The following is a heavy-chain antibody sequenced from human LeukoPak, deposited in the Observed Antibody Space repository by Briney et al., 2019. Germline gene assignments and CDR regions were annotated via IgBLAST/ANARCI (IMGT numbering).Heavy chain of an antibody. J-gene: IGHJ4*02. CDR3: ARGIGSTVFFDH. Sequence: GGSLRLSCAASGITVSSNYMSWVRQAPGKGLAWVSVMYSGGNTYYADSVKGRFTISRDKSKNTLYLQMNSLRAEDTAVYYCARGIGSTVFFDHWGQGTLVTVSS. D-gene: IGHD4-11*01. V-gene: IGHV3-53*01. CDR1: GITVSSNY. CDR2: MYSGGNT.